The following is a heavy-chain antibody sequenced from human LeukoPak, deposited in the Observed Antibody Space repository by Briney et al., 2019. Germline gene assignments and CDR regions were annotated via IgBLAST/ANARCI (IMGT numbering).Heavy chain of an antibody. D-gene: IGHD3-22*01. J-gene: IGHJ4*02. Sequence: GGSLRLSCAGSGFMFSNHAMSWVRQAPGKGLQRVSGISTRGGGIYYADSVKRRSTLPRDNSKNALYLQMKSLRAEDTAVYYCAEDGFDYYDSSGYYYFDYWGQGTLVTVSS. CDR2: ISTRGGGI. CDR1: GFMFSNHA. V-gene: IGHV3-23*01. CDR3: AEDGFDYYDSSGYYYFDY.